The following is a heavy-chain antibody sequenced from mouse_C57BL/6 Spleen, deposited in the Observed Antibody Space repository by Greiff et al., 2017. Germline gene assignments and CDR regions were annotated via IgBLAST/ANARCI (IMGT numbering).Heavy chain of an antibody. CDR1: GFTFSDAW. J-gene: IGHJ3*01. Sequence: EVKVEESGGGLVQPGGSMKLSCAASGFTFSDAWMDWVRQSPEKGLEWVAEIRNKANNHSTYYAESVKGRVTISRDESKSSVYLQMNSLRAEDTGSYYCTGGDYDWFAYWGQGTLVTVSA. CDR3: TGGDYDWFAY. CDR2: IRNKANNHST. V-gene: IGHV6-6*01. D-gene: IGHD2-4*01.